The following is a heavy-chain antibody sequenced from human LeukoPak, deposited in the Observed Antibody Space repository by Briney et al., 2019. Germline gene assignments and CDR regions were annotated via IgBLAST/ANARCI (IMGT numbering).Heavy chain of an antibody. V-gene: IGHV1-8*01. Sequence: GASVKVSCKASGYTLTSYDINWVRQATGQGLEWMGWMNPNSGNTGYAQKFQGRVTMTRNTSISTAYMELSSLRSEDTAVYYCASLAMVRGVITPNGMDVWGQGTTVTVSS. D-gene: IGHD3-10*01. CDR1: GYTLTSYD. CDR2: MNPNSGNT. CDR3: ASLAMVRGVITPNGMDV. J-gene: IGHJ6*02.